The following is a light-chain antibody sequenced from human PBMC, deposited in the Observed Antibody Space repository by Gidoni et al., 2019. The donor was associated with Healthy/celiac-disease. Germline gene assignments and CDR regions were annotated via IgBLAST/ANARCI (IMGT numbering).Light chain of an antibody. CDR3: QQYNNWPST. J-gene: IGKJ1*01. CDR2: GAS. CDR1: QSVSSN. V-gene: IGKV3-15*01. Sequence: EIVMTQSPATLSVSPGERATLPCRASQSVSSNLAWYQQKPGQAPRHLIYGASTRATGIPARFSGSGSGTEFTLTISSLQSEDFAVYYCQQYNNWPSTFGQGTKVEIK.